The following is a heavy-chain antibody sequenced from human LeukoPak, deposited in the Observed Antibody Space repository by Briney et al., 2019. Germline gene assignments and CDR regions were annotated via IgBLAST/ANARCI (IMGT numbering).Heavy chain of an antibody. CDR3: ARGVSRELLNYFDC. Sequence: SQTLSLTCTVSGGSISSGSYYWSWIRQPAGKGLEWIGRIYTSGSTNYNPSLKSRVTISVDTSKNQFSLKLSSVTAADTAVYYCARGVSRELLNYFDCWGQGTLVTVSS. J-gene: IGHJ4*02. CDR2: IYTSGST. CDR1: GGSISSGSYY. V-gene: IGHV4-61*02. D-gene: IGHD1-26*01.